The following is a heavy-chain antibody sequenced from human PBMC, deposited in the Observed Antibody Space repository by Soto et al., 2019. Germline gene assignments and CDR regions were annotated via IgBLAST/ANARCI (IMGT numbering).Heavy chain of an antibody. CDR3: GRGRSGEIVVFY. Sequence: QVQLVQSGPEVKKSEASVKVSCKASGYTFTGHYIHWVRQAPGQGPEWMGEIGPKSGDTKYTQKFQGRLTLTRDTSISTVYMELTNLSPDDTAVYYCGRGRSGEIVVFYWGQGTLVTVYS. CDR1: GYTFTGHY. J-gene: IGHJ4*02. D-gene: IGHD2-15*01. V-gene: IGHV1-2*02. CDR2: IGPKSGDT.